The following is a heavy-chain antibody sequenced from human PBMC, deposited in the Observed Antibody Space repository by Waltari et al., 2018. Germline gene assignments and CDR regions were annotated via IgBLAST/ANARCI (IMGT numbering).Heavy chain of an antibody. CDR1: GFNFDDYE. Sequence: RLSCVASGFNFDDYEMNWVRQAPGKGLEWVSHISDSGNTVYYADSVRGRFTMYRDNAKNSVHLQMSSLRVEDTAVYFCAREYAHYGMDVWGQGTTVTVTS. V-gene: IGHV3-48*03. J-gene: IGHJ6*02. CDR2: ISDSGNTV. CDR3: AREYAHYGMDV. D-gene: IGHD2-2*01.